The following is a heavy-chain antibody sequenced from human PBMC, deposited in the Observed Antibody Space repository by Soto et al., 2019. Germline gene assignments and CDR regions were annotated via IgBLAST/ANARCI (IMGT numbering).Heavy chain of an antibody. J-gene: IGHJ4*02. V-gene: IGHV1-69*02. D-gene: IGHD6-19*01. CDR3: ASRYSSSDY. CDR1: GGTFSYYT. CDR2: IIPILGIA. Sequence: QVQLVQSGAEVKKPGSSVKVSCKASGGTFSYYTISWVRQAPGQGLEWMGRIIPILGIANYAQKFQGRVTITADKSTSTAYMELRSLRSEDTAVYYCASRYSSSDYWGQGTLVNVSS.